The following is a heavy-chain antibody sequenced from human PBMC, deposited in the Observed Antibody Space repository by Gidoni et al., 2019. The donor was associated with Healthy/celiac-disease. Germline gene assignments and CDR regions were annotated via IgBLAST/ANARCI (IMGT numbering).Heavy chain of an antibody. CDR3: ARDSDTANSP. Sequence: VPLVESGGGLVKPVGSLRLSCSSSGFTVSSNYMSWVRPAPGKGLEWVAGIYSGGSTYYGDSVKGRFTISRVNSKNTLYLQMKSLRAEDTAVYYCARDSDTANSPWGQGTLVTVSS. J-gene: IGHJ5*02. CDR1: GFTVSSNY. CDR2: IYSGGST. D-gene: IGHD5-18*01. V-gene: IGHV3-66*01.